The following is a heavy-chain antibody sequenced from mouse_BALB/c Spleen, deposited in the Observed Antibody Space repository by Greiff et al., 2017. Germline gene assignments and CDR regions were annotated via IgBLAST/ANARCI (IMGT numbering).Heavy chain of an antibody. CDR3: TRPHYYGSSSFAY. D-gene: IGHD1-1*01. Sequence: QVHVKQSGAELVKPGASVKLSCKASGYTFTSYYMYWVKQRPGQGLEWIGEINPSNGGTNFNEKFKSKATLTVDKSSSTAYMQLSSLTSEDSAVYYCTRPHYYGSSSFAYWGQGTLVTVSA. V-gene: IGHV1S81*02. CDR1: GYTFTSYY. J-gene: IGHJ3*01. CDR2: INPSNGGT.